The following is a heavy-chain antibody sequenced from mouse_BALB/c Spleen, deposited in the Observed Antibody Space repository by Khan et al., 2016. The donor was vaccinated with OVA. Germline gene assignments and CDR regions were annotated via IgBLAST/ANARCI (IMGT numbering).Heavy chain of an antibody. CDR3: GRGGGGDRFAY. V-gene: IGHV1S137*01. J-gene: IGHJ3*01. CDR1: GYTFTDFT. CDR2: VSTYYGDA. Sequence: VQLQQSGAELVRPGVSVKISCKGSGYTFTDFTMHWVKQSHAKSLEWIGVVSTYYGDATYNQNFKGKATMTVDKSSSTAYMELARLTSEDSAIFCGGRGGGGDRFAYWGQGTLVTVSA.